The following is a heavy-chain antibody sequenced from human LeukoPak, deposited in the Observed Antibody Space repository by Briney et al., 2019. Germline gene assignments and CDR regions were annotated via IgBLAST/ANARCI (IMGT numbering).Heavy chain of an antibody. D-gene: IGHD2-15*01. J-gene: IGHJ6*02. Sequence: GGSLRLSCSASGFPFSSYAMHWVRQAPGKGLEYVSAISDSGGSTYYADSVKGRFTISRDNSKNTLYLQMSRLRAEATAVYFCVRGYSFGPYGMDVWGQGTTVTVSS. CDR2: ISDSGGST. V-gene: IGHV3-64D*09. CDR1: GFPFSSYA. CDR3: VRGYSFGPYGMDV.